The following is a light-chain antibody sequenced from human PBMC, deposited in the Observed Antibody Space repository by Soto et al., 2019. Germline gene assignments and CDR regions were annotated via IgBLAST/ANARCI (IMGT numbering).Light chain of an antibody. V-gene: IGKV1-5*03. J-gene: IGKJ2*01. CDR1: QSIDRW. CDR2: RAS. Sequence: DIQMTQSPSTLSASVGDRVTITCRASQSIDRWLAWYQQKPGKAPKLLIYRASRLESGVPSRFSGSGSGTEFTFTSSSLPPDDFATYYCQQYKTYTYTFAQGTKLAI. CDR3: QQYKTYTYT.